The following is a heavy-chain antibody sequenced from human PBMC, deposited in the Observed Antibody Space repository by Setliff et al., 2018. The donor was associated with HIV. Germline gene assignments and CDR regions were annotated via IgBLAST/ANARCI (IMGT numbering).Heavy chain of an antibody. CDR3: SRQQLDGFRYKYYYMDV. CDR1: GGSISNYY. CDR2: IHHSGST. D-gene: IGHD6-13*01. J-gene: IGHJ6*03. V-gene: IGHV4-59*01. Sequence: PSETLSLTCIVSGGSISNYYWGWIRQSPGKGLEWIGFIHHSGSTNYNPSLESRVTISLDTANTHFSLNLRSVTAADTAVYYCSRQQLDGFRYKYYYMDVWGKGTTVTVSS.